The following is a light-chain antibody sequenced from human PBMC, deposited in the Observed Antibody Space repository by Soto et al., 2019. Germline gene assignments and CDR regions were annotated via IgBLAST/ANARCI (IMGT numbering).Light chain of an antibody. J-gene: IGLJ2*01. CDR3: CSYTSSSTVV. Sequence: QSALTQPASVSGSPGQSITISCTGTSSDVGGYNYVSWYQQHPGKAPKLMIYDVSNRPSGVSNRFSGSKSGNTASLTISGLQAEDEDDYYCCSYTSSSTVVFGGGTKLTVL. CDR1: SSDVGGYNY. V-gene: IGLV2-14*01. CDR2: DVS.